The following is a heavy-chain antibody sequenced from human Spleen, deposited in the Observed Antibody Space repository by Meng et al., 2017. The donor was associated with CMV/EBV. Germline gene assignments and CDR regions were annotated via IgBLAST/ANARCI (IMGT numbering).Heavy chain of an antibody. V-gene: IGHV4-39*07. Sequence: SETLSLTCTVSGGSIRSDSYYWGWIRQAPGKGLEWIGEINHSGSTNYNPSLKSRVTISVDTSKNQFSLKLSSVTAADTAVYYCARGLGERPPGYWGQGTLVTVSS. CDR3: ARGLGERPPGY. D-gene: IGHD3-16*01. CDR1: GGSIRSDSYY. CDR2: INHSGST. J-gene: IGHJ4*02.